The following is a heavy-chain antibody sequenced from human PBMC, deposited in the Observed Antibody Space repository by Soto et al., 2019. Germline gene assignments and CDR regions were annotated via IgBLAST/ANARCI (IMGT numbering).Heavy chain of an antibody. J-gene: IGHJ5*02. Sequence: PSETLSLTCAVSGGSISSGGYSWSWIRQPPGKGLEWIGYIYHSGSTYYNPSLKSRVTISVDRSKNQFSLKLNSVTAADTAVYYCARDSGQWRGGTNWFDPWGQGTLVTVSS. CDR2: IYHSGST. D-gene: IGHD6-19*01. V-gene: IGHV4-30-2*01. CDR1: GGSISSGGYS. CDR3: ARDSGQWRGGTNWFDP.